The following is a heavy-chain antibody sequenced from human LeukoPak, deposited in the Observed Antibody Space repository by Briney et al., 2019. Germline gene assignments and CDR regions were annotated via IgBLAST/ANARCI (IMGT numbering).Heavy chain of an antibody. CDR3: ATVIAARPSVVWFDP. Sequence: ASVKISCKVSGYTFTDYYMHWVPQAPGKGLEWMGLVDPEDGETIYAEKFQGRVTITADTSTDTAYMELSSLRSEDTAVYYCATVIAARPSVVWFDPWGQGTLVTVSS. V-gene: IGHV1-69-2*01. D-gene: IGHD6-6*01. J-gene: IGHJ5*02. CDR2: VDPEDGET. CDR1: GYTFTDYY.